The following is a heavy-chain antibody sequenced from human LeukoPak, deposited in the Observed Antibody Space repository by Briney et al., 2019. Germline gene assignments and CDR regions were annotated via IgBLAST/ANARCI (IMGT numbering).Heavy chain of an antibody. Sequence: SETLSLTCTVSGGSISSGGYYWSWIRQPPGKGLEWIGYIYHSGSTYYNPSLKSRVTISVDRSKNQFSLKLSSVTAADTAVYYCARWTGSGYSYWYFDLWGRGTLVTVSS. CDR2: IYHSGST. V-gene: IGHV4-30-2*01. CDR3: ARWTGSGYSYWYFDL. CDR1: GGSISSGGYY. D-gene: IGHD3-3*01. J-gene: IGHJ2*01.